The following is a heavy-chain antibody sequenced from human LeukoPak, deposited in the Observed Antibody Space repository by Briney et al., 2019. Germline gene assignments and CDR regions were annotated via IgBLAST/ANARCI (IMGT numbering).Heavy chain of an antibody. V-gene: IGHV3-74*01. CDR1: GFTFSSYW. CDR3: AREGSDGWYVLFDY. D-gene: IGHD6-19*01. Sequence: GRSLRLSCAASGFTFSSYWMHWVRQAPGKGLVWVSRINSDGSSTRYADSVKGRFTISRDNAKNTLYLQMNSLRAEDTAVYYCAREGSDGWYVLFDYWGQGTLVTVSS. J-gene: IGHJ4*02. CDR2: INSDGSST.